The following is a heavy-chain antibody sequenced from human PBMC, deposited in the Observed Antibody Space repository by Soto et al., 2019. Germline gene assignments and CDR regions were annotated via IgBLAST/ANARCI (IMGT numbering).Heavy chain of an antibody. Sequence: PGGSLRLSCAASGFTFSSYGMHWVRQAPGKGLEGVAVIWYDGSNKYYADSVKGRFTISRDNSKNTLYLQMNSLRAEDTAVYYCARGSYYYDSSGTHWEYYFDYWGQGTLVTVSS. D-gene: IGHD3-22*01. J-gene: IGHJ4*02. V-gene: IGHV3-33*01. CDR3: ARGSYYYDSSGTHWEYYFDY. CDR1: GFTFSSYG. CDR2: IWYDGSNK.